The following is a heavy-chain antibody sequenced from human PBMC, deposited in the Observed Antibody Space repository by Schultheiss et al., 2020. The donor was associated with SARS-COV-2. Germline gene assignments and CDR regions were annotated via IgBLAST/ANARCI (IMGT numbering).Heavy chain of an antibody. D-gene: IGHD2-2*01. CDR2: IYYSGST. V-gene: IGHV4-61*05. CDR3: ARIRVRCGSASCHHYYYYGMDA. Sequence: GSLRLSCTVSGGSISSSSYYWSWIRQPPGKGLEWIGYIYYSGSTNYNPSLKSRVTISVDTSKNQFSLKLSSVTAADTAVYYCARIRVRCGSASCHHYYYYGMDAWGQGTTVTVSS. CDR1: GGSISSSSYY. J-gene: IGHJ6*02.